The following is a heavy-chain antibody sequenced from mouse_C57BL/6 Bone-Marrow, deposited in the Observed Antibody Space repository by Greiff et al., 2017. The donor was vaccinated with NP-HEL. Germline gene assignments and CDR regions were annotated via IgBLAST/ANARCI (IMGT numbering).Heavy chain of an antibody. CDR3: ARDNYDVEYAMDY. Sequence: EVKLMESGGGLVKPGGSLKLSCAASGFTFSSYAMSWVRQTPEKRLEWVATISDGGSYTYYPDNVKGRFTISRDNAKNNLYLQMSHLKSEDTAMYYCARDNYDVEYAMDYWGQGTSVTVSS. J-gene: IGHJ4*01. CDR1: GFTFSSYA. V-gene: IGHV5-4*01. CDR2: ISDGGSYT. D-gene: IGHD2-3*01.